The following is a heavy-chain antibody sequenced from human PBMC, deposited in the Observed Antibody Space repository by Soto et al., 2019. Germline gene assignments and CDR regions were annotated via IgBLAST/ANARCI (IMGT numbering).Heavy chain of an antibody. Sequence: PGGSLRLSCAASGFTFSSYGMHWVRQAPGKGLEWVAVISYDGSNKYYADSVKGRFTISRDNSKNTLYLQMNSLRAEDTAVYYCATLDYYDKKWGAFDIWGQGTMVTVS. V-gene: IGHV3-30*03. CDR3: ATLDYYDKKWGAFDI. CDR1: GFTFSSYG. CDR2: ISYDGSNK. D-gene: IGHD3-22*01. J-gene: IGHJ3*02.